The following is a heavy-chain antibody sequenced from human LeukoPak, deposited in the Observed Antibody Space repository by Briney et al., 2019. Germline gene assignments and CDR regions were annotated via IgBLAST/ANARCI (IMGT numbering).Heavy chain of an antibody. CDR2: IYSGGTT. V-gene: IGHV3-53*01. Sequence: GGSLRLSCAVSGFTVSGNYMSWVRQAPGKGLEWVSLIYSGGTTYYADSVKGRFTISRDNSKNTLYLQMNSLRTEDTAVYYCATPASRVAVALDYWGQGTLVTVSP. D-gene: IGHD6-19*01. J-gene: IGHJ4*02. CDR3: ATPASRVAVALDY. CDR1: GFTVSGNY.